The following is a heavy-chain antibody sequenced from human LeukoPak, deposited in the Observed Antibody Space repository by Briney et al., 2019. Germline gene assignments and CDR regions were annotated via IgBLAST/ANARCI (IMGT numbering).Heavy chain of an antibody. J-gene: IGHJ6*03. Sequence: PSETLSLTCAVYGGSFSGYYWSWIRQPPGKGLEWIGEINHSGSTNYNPSLKSRVTMSVDTSKNQFSLKLSSVTAADPAVYYCARDNGPFSGGSSYYYYYMDVWGKGTTVTISS. V-gene: IGHV4-34*01. CDR3: ARDNGPFSGGSSYYYYYMDV. CDR1: GGSFSGYY. D-gene: IGHD2-15*01. CDR2: INHSGST.